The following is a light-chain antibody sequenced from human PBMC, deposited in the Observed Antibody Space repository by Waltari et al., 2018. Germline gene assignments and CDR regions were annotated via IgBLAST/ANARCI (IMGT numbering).Light chain of an antibody. CDR2: EGS. V-gene: IGLV2-23*01. Sequence: QSALTQPASVSGSPGQSITISCTGTSSDVGSYNLVSWYQQHPGKAPKLMIYEGSKPPSGVSNRCCGSKSGNTASLTISGRQAEDEADYYCCSYAGSSTYWVFGGGTKLTVL. CDR1: SSDVGSYNL. CDR3: CSYAGSSTYWV. J-gene: IGLJ3*02.